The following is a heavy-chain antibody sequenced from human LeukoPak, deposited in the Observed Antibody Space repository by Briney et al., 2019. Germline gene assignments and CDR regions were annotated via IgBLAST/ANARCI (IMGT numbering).Heavy chain of an antibody. CDR3: ARDRATAMFDH. V-gene: IGHV3-74*01. J-gene: IGHJ4*02. CDR1: GFTFSSYW. Sequence: GGSLRLSCAGSGFTFSSYWMHWVRQAPGKGLVWVSRINSDGSSATYADSVKGRFTISRDNAKNTLYLQMNSLRGEDTAVYYCARDRATAMFDHWAQGTLVTVSS. D-gene: IGHD5-18*01. CDR2: INSDGSSA.